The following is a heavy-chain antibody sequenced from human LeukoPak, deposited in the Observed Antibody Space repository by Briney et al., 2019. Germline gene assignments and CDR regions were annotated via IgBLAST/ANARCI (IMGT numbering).Heavy chain of an antibody. D-gene: IGHD6-13*01. CDR1: GYTFTSYG. CDR2: ISAYNGNT. V-gene: IGHV1-18*01. CDR3: ARDGIAAAGTSLGYNKGTRNAFDI. Sequence: GASVKASCKASGYTFTSYGISWVRQAPGQGLEWMGWISAYNGNTNYAQKLQGRVTMTTDTSTSTAYMELRSLRSDDTAVYYCARDGIAAAGTSLGYNKGTRNAFDIWGQGTMVTVSS. J-gene: IGHJ3*02.